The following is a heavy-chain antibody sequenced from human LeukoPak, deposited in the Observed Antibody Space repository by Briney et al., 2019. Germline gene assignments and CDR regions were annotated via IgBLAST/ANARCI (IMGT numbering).Heavy chain of an antibody. J-gene: IGHJ4*02. Sequence: PGESLKISCKGSGNSFNRYWVAWVRQVPGKGLEWMGNIYPGDSDTRYSPSFQGQVTISVDEAISTAYVQWSSLKASDTAMYYCARQTAMGRSGDYWGQGTLVTVSS. CDR3: ARQTAMGRSGDY. V-gene: IGHV5-51*01. D-gene: IGHD5-18*01. CDR1: GNSFNRYW. CDR2: IYPGDSDT.